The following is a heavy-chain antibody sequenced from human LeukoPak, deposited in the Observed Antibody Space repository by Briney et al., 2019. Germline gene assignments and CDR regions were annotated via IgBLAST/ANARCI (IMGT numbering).Heavy chain of an antibody. CDR2: INSDGSST. Sequence: GGSLRLSCAASGFTFTSYWMYWVRQAPGKGLVWVSRINSDGSSTIYADSVKGRFTISRDNAKNTLYLQMNSLRAEDTAVYYCARVGVGCTSTSCYLDYYYYMDVWGKGTTVTVSS. V-gene: IGHV3-74*01. J-gene: IGHJ6*03. CDR3: ARVGVGCTSTSCYLDYYYYMDV. D-gene: IGHD2-2*01. CDR1: GFTFTSYW.